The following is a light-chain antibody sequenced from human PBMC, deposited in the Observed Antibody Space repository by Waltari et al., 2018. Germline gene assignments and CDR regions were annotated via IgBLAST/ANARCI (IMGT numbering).Light chain of an antibody. CDR2: GAS. CDR3: QQLNDYPLT. J-gene: IGKJ2*01. CDR1: QGISSY. Sequence: DIQLTQSPSFLSASVGDRVTITCRASQGISSYLTWYQQKPGKVPKLLIYGASTLPSGVPARFSGSGSGTEFTLTISSLQPEDFATYYCQQLNDYPLTFGQGTKLQIK. V-gene: IGKV1-9*01.